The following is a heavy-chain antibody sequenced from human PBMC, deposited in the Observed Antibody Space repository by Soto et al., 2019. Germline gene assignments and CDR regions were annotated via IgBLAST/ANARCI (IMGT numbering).Heavy chain of an antibody. CDR3: ARDNGFWSDTAAPLIDY. CDR2: IWYDGSNK. Sequence: GGSLRLSCAASGFTFSSYGMHWVRQAPGKGLEWVAVIWYDGSNKYYAGSVKGRFTISRDNSKNTLYLQMNSLRAEDTAVYYCARDNGFWSDTAAPLIDYWGQGTLVTVSS. D-gene: IGHD3-3*01. CDR1: GFTFSSYG. J-gene: IGHJ4*02. V-gene: IGHV3-33*01.